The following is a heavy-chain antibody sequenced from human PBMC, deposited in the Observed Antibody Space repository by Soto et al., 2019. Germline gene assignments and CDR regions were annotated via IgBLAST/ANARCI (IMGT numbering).Heavy chain of an antibody. CDR1: GYTFTSYD. Sequence: ASVKVSYKASGYTFTSYDMNWVRQASGQGLEWMGWMNPNSGNTGYAQKFQGRVTMTRNTSISTAYMELSSLRSEDTAVYYCARERSAAGTGWFDPWGQGTLVTVSS. V-gene: IGHV1-8*01. CDR2: MNPNSGNT. D-gene: IGHD6-13*01. CDR3: ARERSAAGTGWFDP. J-gene: IGHJ5*02.